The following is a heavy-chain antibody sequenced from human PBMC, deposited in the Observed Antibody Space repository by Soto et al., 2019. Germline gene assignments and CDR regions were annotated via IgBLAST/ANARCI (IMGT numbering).Heavy chain of an antibody. CDR1: GGTFSSYA. V-gene: IGHV1-69*12. D-gene: IGHD1-26*01. CDR3: ARGGYIVGATYGMDV. Sequence: QVQLVQSGAEVKKPGSSVKVSCKASGGTFSSYAISWVRQAPGQGLEWMGGIIPIFGTANYAQKFQGRVTITAHESTSTDYMELSSLRYEDTAVYYCARGGYIVGATYGMDVWGQGTTVTVSS. CDR2: IIPIFGTA. J-gene: IGHJ6*02.